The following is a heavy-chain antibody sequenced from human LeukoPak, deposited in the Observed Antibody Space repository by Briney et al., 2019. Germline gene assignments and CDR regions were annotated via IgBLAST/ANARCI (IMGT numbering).Heavy chain of an antibody. Sequence: GGSLRLSCAASGFTFRSHWMHCVRQAPGKGLVWVSRISSDETTTNYADSVKGRFTISRDNAKNTLYLQMNSLRAEDTAVYYCAREPTTVVTMHYFDSWGQGTLVTVSS. V-gene: IGHV3-74*01. J-gene: IGHJ4*02. CDR3: AREPTTVVTMHYFDS. CDR1: GFTFRSHW. CDR2: ISSDETTT. D-gene: IGHD4-23*01.